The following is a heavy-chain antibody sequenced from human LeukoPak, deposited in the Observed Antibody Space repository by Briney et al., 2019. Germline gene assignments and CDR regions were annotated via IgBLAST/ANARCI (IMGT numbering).Heavy chain of an antibody. CDR3: AREVSEGFDF. CDR2: FGTRSTSI. CDR1: GFTFSGYS. Sequence: GSLRLSCTASGFTFSGYSMNWIRQAPGKGLEWVSSFGTRSTSIYHAASVKGRFAISRDNAKNSLYLQMNSLRAEDTALYYCAREVSEGFDFWGQGTLVTVSS. J-gene: IGHJ4*02. V-gene: IGHV3-21*01. D-gene: IGHD3-22*01.